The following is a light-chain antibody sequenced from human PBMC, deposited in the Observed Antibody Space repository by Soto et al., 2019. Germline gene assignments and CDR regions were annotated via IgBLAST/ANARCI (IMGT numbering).Light chain of an antibody. Sequence: QSALTQPPSASGSPGQSVTISCTGSRSDVGGDDLVSWYQQRPGKAPQLIISAVNKRPSGVPDRFSGSKSGNTASLTISGLHDEDAADYYCSSYTGISTWVFGGGTKVTVL. V-gene: IGLV2-8*01. CDR1: RSDVGGDDL. J-gene: IGLJ3*02. CDR3: SSYTGISTWV. CDR2: AVN.